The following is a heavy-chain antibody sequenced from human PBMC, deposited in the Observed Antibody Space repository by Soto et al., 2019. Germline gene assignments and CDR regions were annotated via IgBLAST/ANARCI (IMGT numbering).Heavy chain of an antibody. CDR1: GFTFRSHG. J-gene: IGHJ5*02. D-gene: IGHD1-1*01. CDR3: ARWSDNKVVDP. Sequence: QVQLVESGGGVVQPGRSLRLSCEASGFTFRSHGMHWVRQAPDKGLEWLAVIWYDGSEKYYADSVKGRFTISRDNSKNTLYLQMNSLTVEDTAVYYCARWSDNKVVDPWGQGTVVTVS. V-gene: IGHV3-33*01. CDR2: IWYDGSEK.